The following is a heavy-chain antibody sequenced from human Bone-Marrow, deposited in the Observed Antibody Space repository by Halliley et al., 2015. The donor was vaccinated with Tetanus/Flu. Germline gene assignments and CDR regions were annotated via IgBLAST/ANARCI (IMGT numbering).Heavy chain of an antibody. J-gene: IGHJ4*02. CDR2: ISNDRSNA. V-gene: IGHV3-30*03. D-gene: IGHD6-19*01. Sequence: ISNDRSNAYYADSVKGRFTISRDNSKKTLYLQMNSVRPDDTAVYFCARDESASGWYDSLRLDFWGQGSLVTVSS. CDR3: ARDESASGWYDSLRLDF.